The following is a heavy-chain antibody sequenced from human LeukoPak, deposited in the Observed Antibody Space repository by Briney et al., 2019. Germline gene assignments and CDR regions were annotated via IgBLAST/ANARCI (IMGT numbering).Heavy chain of an antibody. D-gene: IGHD3-22*01. CDR3: ANKYYYDSSGSSSYYFDY. J-gene: IGHJ4*02. CDR1: GLTFSSYA. Sequence: GGSLRLSCSASGLTFSSYAMNWVRQAPGKGLGWVSTIADSGGSTYYADSVKGRFTISRDNSKNTVYLQMNSLSAEDTAVYYCANKYYYDSSGSSSYYFDYWGQGTLVTVSS. CDR2: IADSGGST. V-gene: IGHV3-23*01.